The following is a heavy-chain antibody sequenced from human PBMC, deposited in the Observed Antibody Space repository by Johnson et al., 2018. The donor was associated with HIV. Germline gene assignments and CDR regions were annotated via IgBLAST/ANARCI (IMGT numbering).Heavy chain of an antibody. J-gene: IGHJ3*02. CDR2: IRYDGSNK. V-gene: IGHV3-30*02. CDR3: AKFRDAFDI. Sequence: ESGGGVVQPGGSLGVSCVASGFTFSSYGMHWVRQAPGKGLEWVAFIRYDGSNKYFADSVKGRFTISRDNSKNTLYLQMNSLRAEDTAVYYCAKFRDAFDIWGQGTMVTVSS. CDR1: GFTFSSYG.